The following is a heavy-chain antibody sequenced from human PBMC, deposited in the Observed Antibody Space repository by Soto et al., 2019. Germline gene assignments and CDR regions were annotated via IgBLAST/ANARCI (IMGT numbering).Heavy chain of an antibody. V-gene: IGHV4-34*01. CDR1: GGSFSGYY. CDR3: ARGYYYGSGSYYNNYYYYGMDV. D-gene: IGHD3-10*01. Sequence: QVQLQQWGAGLLKPSETLSLTCAVYGGSFSGYYWSWIRQPPGKGLEWIGEINHSGSTNYNPSLKRRGTISVDTSKNQFPLKLSPVTAADTAVYYCARGYYYGSGSYYNNYYYYGMDVWGQGTTVTVSS. CDR2: INHSGST. J-gene: IGHJ6*02.